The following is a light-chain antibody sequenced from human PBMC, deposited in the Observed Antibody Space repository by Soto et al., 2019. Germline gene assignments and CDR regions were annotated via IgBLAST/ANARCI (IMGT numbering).Light chain of an antibody. Sequence: QSVLTQPASVSGSPGQSITISCTGTSSDVGGYNYVSWYQQHPGKAPKLMIYEVSNRPSGVSNRFSGSKSGNTAFLTISWLQAEDEADYYCSSYTSSSTWVFGGGTKLTVL. CDR3: SSYTSSSTWV. V-gene: IGLV2-14*01. CDR2: EVS. CDR1: SSDVGGYNY. J-gene: IGLJ3*02.